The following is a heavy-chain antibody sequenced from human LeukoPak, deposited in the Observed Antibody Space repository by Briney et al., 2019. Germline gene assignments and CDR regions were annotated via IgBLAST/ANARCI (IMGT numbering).Heavy chain of an antibody. J-gene: IGHJ6*02. V-gene: IGHV3-30*18. CDR2: ISYDGSNK. CDR3: AKSPDYYDSSRNSFYYYYGMDV. Sequence: GGSLRLSCAASGFTFSSYGMDWVRQAPGKGLEWVAFISYDGSNKYYADSVKGRFTISRDNSKNTLYLQMNSLRAEDTAVYYCAKSPDYYDSSRNSFYYYYGMDVWGQGTTVTVSS. D-gene: IGHD3-22*01. CDR1: GFTFSSYG.